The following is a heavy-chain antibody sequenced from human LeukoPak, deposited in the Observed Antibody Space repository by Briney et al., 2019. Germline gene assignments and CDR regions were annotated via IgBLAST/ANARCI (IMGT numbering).Heavy chain of an antibody. CDR1: GFTFSSYS. CDR2: ISSSSSTI. D-gene: IGHD3-22*01. V-gene: IGHV3-48*04. J-gene: IGHJ4*02. CDR3: ARDPDYYDSSGYASYFDY. Sequence: GGSLRLSCAASGFTFSSYSMNWVRQAPGKGLEWVSYISSSSSTIYYADSVKGRFTISRDNAKNSLYLRMNSLRAEDTAVYYCARDPDYYDSSGYASYFDYWGQGTLVTVSS.